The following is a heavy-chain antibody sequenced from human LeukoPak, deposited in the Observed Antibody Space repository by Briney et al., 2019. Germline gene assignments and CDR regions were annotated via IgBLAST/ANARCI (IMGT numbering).Heavy chain of an antibody. CDR1: GGSISSYY. V-gene: IGHV4-59*01. J-gene: IGHJ2*01. Sequence: SETLSLTCTVSGGSISSYYWSWIRQPPGKELEWIGYIYNSGNTNYNPSLKSRVTTSVDTSKNQFSLNLSSVTAADTAVYFCARGRGHWYFDLWGRGTLVTVSA. CDR3: ARGRGHWYFDL. CDR2: IYNSGNT.